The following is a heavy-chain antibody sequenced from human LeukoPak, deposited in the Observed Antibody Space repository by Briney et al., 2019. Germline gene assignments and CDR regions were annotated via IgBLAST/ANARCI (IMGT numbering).Heavy chain of an antibody. CDR3: ARGRLGDRKLPVDY. J-gene: IGHJ4*02. Sequence: SETLSLTCAVYGGSFSGYYWSWIRQPPGKGLEWIGEINHSGSTNYNPSLKSRVTISVDTSKNQFSLKLSSVTAADTAVYYCARGRLGDRKLPVDYWGQGTLVTVSS. CDR2: INHSGST. V-gene: IGHV4-34*01. D-gene: IGHD3-10*01. CDR1: GGSFSGYY.